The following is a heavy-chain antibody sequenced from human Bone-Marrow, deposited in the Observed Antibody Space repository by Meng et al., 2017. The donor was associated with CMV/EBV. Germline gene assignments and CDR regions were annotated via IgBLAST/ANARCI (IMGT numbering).Heavy chain of an antibody. CDR2: IYHTGST. CDR1: GYSISSGYY. CDR3: ARVASHYYDSSGYYSPYYFDD. D-gene: IGHD3-22*01. V-gene: IGHV4-38-2*02. Sequence: GSLRLSCSVSGYSISSGYYWGWIRQPPGEGLECIGNIYHTGSTYYHPSLKSRLTISVDTSKNQFSLNLSSVTAADTAVYYCARVASHYYDSSGYYSPYYFDDWGQGTLVTVSS. J-gene: IGHJ4*02.